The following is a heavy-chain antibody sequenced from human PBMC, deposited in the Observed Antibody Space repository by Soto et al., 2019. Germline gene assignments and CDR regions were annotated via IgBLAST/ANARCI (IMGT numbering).Heavy chain of an antibody. Sequence: ASVKVSCKASGYTFTSYGISWVRQAPGQGLEWTGWISAYNGNTNYAQKLQGRVTMTTDTSTSTAYMELRSLRSDDTAVYYCARDNVVVVAATHWFDPWGQGTLVTVSS. CDR2: ISAYNGNT. V-gene: IGHV1-18*01. J-gene: IGHJ5*01. CDR1: GYTFTSYG. D-gene: IGHD2-15*01. CDR3: ARDNVVVVAATHWFDP.